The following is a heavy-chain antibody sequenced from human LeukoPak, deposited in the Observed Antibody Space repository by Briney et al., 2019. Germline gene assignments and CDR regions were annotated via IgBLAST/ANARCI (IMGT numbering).Heavy chain of an antibody. J-gene: IGHJ4*02. D-gene: IGHD2-8*01. CDR1: GFTFSNFG. V-gene: IGHV3-33*08. CDR2: IWYDGSNK. Sequence: GGSLRLSCSASGFTFSNFGINWVRQAPGKGLEWVAVIWYDGSNKYYADSVKGRFTISRDNSKNTLYLQMNSLRAEDTAVYYCARDGHCTNGVCYTIDYWGQGTLVTVSS. CDR3: ARDGHCTNGVCYTIDY.